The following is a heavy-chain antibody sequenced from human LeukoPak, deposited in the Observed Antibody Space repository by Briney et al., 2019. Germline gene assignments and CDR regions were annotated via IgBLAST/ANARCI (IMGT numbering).Heavy chain of an antibody. CDR2: IIPIFGTA. J-gene: IGHJ5*02. CDR3: ARGDSSSWANWFDP. CDR1: GGTFSSYA. Sequence: SVKVSCKASGGTFSSYAISWVRQAPGQGLELMGRIIPIFGTANYAQKFQGRVTITTDESTSTAYMELSSLRSEDTAVYYCARGDSSSWANWFDPWGQGTLVTVSS. V-gene: IGHV1-69*05. D-gene: IGHD6-13*01.